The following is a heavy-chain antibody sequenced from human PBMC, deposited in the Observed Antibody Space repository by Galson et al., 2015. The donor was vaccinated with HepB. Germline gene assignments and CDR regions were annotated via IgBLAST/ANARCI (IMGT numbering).Heavy chain of an antibody. CDR2: INSDGSST. Sequence: SLRLSCAASGFTFSSYWTHWVRQAPGKGLVWVSRINSDGSSTSYADSVKGRFTISRDNAKNTLYLQMNSLRAEDTGLYHCARGYYYESSGYFYYYGMDVWGQGTTVTVSS. D-gene: IGHD3-22*01. CDR3: ARGYYYESSGYFYYYGMDV. CDR1: GFTFSSYW. J-gene: IGHJ6*02. V-gene: IGHV3-74*01.